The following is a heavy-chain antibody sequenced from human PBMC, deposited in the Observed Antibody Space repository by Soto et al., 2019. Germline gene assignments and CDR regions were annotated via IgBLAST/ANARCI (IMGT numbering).Heavy chain of an antibody. Sequence: KASETLSLTCAVYGGSFSGYYWSWIRQPPGKGLEWIGEINHSGSTNYNPSLKSRVTISVDTSKNQFSLKLSSVTAADTAVYYCARGQWEDYVYWGQGTLVTVS. V-gene: IGHV4-34*01. CDR3: ARGQWEDYVY. J-gene: IGHJ4*02. CDR2: INHSGST. CDR1: GGSFSGYY. D-gene: IGHD1-26*01.